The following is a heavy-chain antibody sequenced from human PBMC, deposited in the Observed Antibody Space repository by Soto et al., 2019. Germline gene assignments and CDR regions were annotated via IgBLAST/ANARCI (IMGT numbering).Heavy chain of an antibody. D-gene: IGHD3-16*01. CDR2: INHSGNS. J-gene: IGHJ4*02. CDR3: ARRKTFSPYYFDY. Sequence: QVQIQQWGAGLLKPSETLSLTCVVYGGSFSGYYWSWIRQSPGRGLEWIGEINHSGNSNYNPSLKSRITMSVDTPKNQFSLELISVTAADTALYYCARRKTFSPYYFDYWGQGNLVTVSS. V-gene: IGHV4-34*01. CDR1: GGSFSGYY.